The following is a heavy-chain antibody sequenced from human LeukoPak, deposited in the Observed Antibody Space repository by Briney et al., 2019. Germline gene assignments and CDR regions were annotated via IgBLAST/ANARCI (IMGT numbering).Heavy chain of an antibody. CDR1: GFTFGDYA. Sequence: GGSLRLSCTASGFTFGDYAMSWVRQAPGKGLEWVSSISSSSSYIFYADSVKGRFTISRDNAKNSLYLQMNSLRAEDTAVYYCARSMGGIVGATFYFDYWGQGTLVTVSS. CDR3: ARSMGGIVGATFYFDY. CDR2: ISSSSSYI. J-gene: IGHJ4*02. D-gene: IGHD1-26*01. V-gene: IGHV3-21*01.